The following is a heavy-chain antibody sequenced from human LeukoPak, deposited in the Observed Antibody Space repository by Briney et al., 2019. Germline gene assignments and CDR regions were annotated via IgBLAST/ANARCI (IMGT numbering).Heavy chain of an antibody. CDR3: AKDRPNYYGTDGHYYRRDGDS. CDR2: ITSAGGTT. J-gene: IGHJ5*01. Sequence: GGSLRLSCAASKFTFSIYAMSWVRQAPGKGLESVSSITSAGGTTWYAGSVKGRFTISRDNSKNTVYLQMNSLRVEDTAVYYCAKDRPNYYGTDGHYYRRDGDSWGQGTLVTVSS. D-gene: IGHD3-10*01. V-gene: IGHV3-23*01. CDR1: KFTFSIYA.